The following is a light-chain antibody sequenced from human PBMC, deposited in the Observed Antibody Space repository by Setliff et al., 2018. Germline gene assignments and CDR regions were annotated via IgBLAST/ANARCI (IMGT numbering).Light chain of an antibody. Sequence: QSVLAQPASVSGSPGQSITISCTGASSDIGDSNYVSWYQQHPGKAPKLIIYDVSDRPSGVSHRFSGSKSGNTASLTISGLLAEDEADYYCSSYTTSSTWGFGTGTRAPS. CDR3: SSYTTSSTWG. CDR2: DVS. J-gene: IGLJ1*01. V-gene: IGLV2-14*01. CDR1: SSDIGDSNY.